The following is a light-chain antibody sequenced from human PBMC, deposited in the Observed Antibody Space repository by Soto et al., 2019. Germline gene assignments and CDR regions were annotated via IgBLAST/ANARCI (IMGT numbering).Light chain of an antibody. CDR3: QQYGSSQFT. J-gene: IGKJ3*01. V-gene: IGKV3-20*01. CDR1: QSVSSSY. CDR2: GAS. Sequence: EIVLTQSPGTLSLSPGERATLSCRASQSVSSSYLAWYQQKPGQAPRLLIYGASSRPTGIPDRFSGSGSGTDFTLTISRLEPEYFAVYYCQQYGSSQFTFGRGTKVDIK.